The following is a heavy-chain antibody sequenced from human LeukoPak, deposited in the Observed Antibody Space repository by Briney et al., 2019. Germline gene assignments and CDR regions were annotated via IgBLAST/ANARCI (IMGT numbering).Heavy chain of an antibody. CDR3: VRSNGSGSYYFDY. CDR2: IYYSGST. V-gene: IGHV4-59*01. J-gene: IGHJ4*02. D-gene: IGHD3-10*01. CDR1: GGSISSYY. Sequence: PSETLSLTCTVSGGSISSYYWSWIRQPPGKGLEWIGYIYYSGSTNYNPSLKSRVTISVDTSKNQFSLRLSSVTAADTAVYYCVRSNGSGSYYFDYWGQGTLVTVSS.